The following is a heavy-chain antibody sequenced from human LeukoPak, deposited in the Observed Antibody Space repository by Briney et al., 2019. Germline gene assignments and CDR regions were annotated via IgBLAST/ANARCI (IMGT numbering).Heavy chain of an antibody. CDR3: ARRRVGYAFDI. V-gene: IGHV4-39*01. Sequence: SETLSLTCTVSSGSISSSSSYWGWIRQPPGKGLEWIGSIYYSGSTYYNPSLKTRVTISVDTSKNQFSLKLSSVTAADTAVYYCARRRVGYAFDIWGQGTMVTVSS. D-gene: IGHD3-10*01. J-gene: IGHJ3*02. CDR2: IYYSGST. CDR1: SGSISSSSSY.